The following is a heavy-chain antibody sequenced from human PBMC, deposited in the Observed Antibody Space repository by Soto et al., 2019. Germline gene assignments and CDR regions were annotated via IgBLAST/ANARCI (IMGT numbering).Heavy chain of an antibody. J-gene: IGHJ4*02. CDR3: AREVVTETTWGSFDS. V-gene: IGHV1-69*01. Sequence: QVHLVQSGADGRKAGSSVRVSCTASGGGTLSNDAISWVRQAPGQGLEWLGRISPFFGTTDYSQIFQGRLTMTADASTGTVYMDLRSLKSDDTAVYYCAREVVTETTWGSFDSWGQGTLVTVSS. CDR2: ISPFFGTT. CDR1: GGGTLSNDA. D-gene: IGHD2-21*02.